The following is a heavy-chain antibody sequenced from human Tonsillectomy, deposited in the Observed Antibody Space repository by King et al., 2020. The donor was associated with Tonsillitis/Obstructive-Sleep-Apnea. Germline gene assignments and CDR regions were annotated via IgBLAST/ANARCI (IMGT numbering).Heavy chain of an antibody. Sequence: VQLVESGGGLVQPGRSLRLSCAASGFTFDEFPMYWVRQAPGKGLEWVSGISWNSGTIHYADSVKGRFTISRDNAKNSLYLQMNSLRAEDTALYYCAKDLIKATSGTPGDGFDIWGQGRMVTVSS. J-gene: IGHJ3*02. CDR1: GFTFDEFP. CDR3: AKDLIKATSGTPGDGFDI. D-gene: IGHD2-2*01. V-gene: IGHV3-9*01. CDR2: ISWNSGTI.